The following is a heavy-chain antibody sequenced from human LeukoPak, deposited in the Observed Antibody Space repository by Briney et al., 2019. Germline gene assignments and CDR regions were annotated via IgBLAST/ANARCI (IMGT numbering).Heavy chain of an antibody. J-gene: IGHJ5*02. CDR1: GGSMSNYY. Sequence: PSETLSLPCSVSGGSMSNYYWTWIRQPAGKGLEWIGRIYTSGSTNYNSSLKSRVTMSIDTPKTQFSLKLSSVTAADTAVYYCARAIGGYGDYGPYWFDPWGQGTLVTVSS. D-gene: IGHD4/OR15-4a*01. CDR3: ARAIGGYGDYGPYWFDP. CDR2: IYTSGST. V-gene: IGHV4-4*07.